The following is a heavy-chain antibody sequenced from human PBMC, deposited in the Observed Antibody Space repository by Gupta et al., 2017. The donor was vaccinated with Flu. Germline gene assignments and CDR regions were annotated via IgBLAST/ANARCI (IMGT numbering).Heavy chain of an antibody. J-gene: IGHJ5*02. Sequence: QVQLVQSGAEVKKPGASVKVSCKASGYTFTGYYMHWVRQAPGQGLEWMGWINPNSGGTNYAQKFQGRVTMTRDTSISTAYMELSRLRSDDTAVYYCARDGGIRPAAIIGPFFLNGWFDPWGQGTLVTVSS. CDR3: ARDGGIRPAAIIGPFFLNGWFDP. D-gene: IGHD2-2*01. V-gene: IGHV1-2*02. CDR2: INPNSGGT. CDR1: GYTFTGYY.